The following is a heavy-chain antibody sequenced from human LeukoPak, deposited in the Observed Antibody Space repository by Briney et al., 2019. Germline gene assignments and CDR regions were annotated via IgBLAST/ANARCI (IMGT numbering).Heavy chain of an antibody. V-gene: IGHV1-69*13. CDR1: GGTFSSYA. CDR3: ARDTSVVAATPYAFDI. CDR2: IIPIFGTA. Sequence: SVKVSCKASGGTFSSYAISWVRQAPGQGLEWMGGIIPIFGTANYAQKFQGRVTITADESTSTAYMELSSLRSEDTAVYYCARDTSVVAATPYAFDIWGQGTMVTVSS. J-gene: IGHJ3*02. D-gene: IGHD2-15*01.